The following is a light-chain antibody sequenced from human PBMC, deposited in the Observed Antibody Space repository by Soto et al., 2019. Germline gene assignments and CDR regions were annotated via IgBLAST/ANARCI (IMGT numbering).Light chain of an antibody. CDR1: SSDVGHYNH. CDR2: EVS. CDR3: TSDTGGSAPFV. J-gene: IGLJ1*01. Sequence: QSALTQPASVSGSPGQSITISCTGTSSDVGHYNHVSWYQQHPGKAPKLIIYEVSNRPSAVSDRFSGSKSGNTASLTISGLQTEDEAHYYGTSDTGGSAPFVFGTGTKVTVL. V-gene: IGLV2-14*01.